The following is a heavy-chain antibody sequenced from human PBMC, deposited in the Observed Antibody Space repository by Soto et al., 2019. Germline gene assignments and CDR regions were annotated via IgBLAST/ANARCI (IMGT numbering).Heavy chain of an antibody. V-gene: IGHV4-30-2*01. CDR1: GGSISSGGYS. J-gene: IGHJ3*02. Sequence: SETLSLTCTVSGGSISSGGYSWSWIRQPPGKGLEWIGYIYHSGSTNYNPSLKSRVTISVDKSKNQFSLKLSSVTAADTAVYYCARVLGNDAFDIWGQGTMVTVSS. D-gene: IGHD3-3*02. CDR3: ARVLGNDAFDI. CDR2: IYHSGST.